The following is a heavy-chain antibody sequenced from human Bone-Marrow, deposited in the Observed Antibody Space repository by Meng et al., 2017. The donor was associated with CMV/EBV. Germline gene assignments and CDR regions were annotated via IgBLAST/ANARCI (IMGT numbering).Heavy chain of an antibody. J-gene: IGHJ4*02. CDR3: ARRRGTPYYYDSSGYYPFDD. D-gene: IGHD3-22*01. V-gene: IGHV4-34*01. CDR2: INHSGST. Sequence: SETLSLTCAVYGGSFSGYYWSWIRQPPGKGLEWIGEINHSGSTNYNPSLKSRVTISVDTSKNQFSLKLSSVTAADTAVYYCARRRGTPYYYDSSGYYPFDDWGQGTLVTVSS. CDR1: GGSFSGYY.